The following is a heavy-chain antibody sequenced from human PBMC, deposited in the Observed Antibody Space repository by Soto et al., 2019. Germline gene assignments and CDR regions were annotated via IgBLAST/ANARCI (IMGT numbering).Heavy chain of an antibody. CDR3: ARGAQWSKPTDD. Sequence: PSETLSLTCAVYGGSFSGYYWSWIRQPPGKGLEWIGEINHSGSTNYNPSLKSRVTISVDTSKNQFSLKLSSVTAADTAVYDCARGAQWSKPTDDWGKGTLVTVSS. V-gene: IGHV4-34*01. D-gene: IGHD3-3*01. CDR1: GGSFSGYY. CDR2: INHSGST. J-gene: IGHJ4*02.